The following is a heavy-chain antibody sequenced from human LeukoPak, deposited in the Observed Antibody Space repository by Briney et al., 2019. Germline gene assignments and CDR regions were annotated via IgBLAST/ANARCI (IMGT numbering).Heavy chain of an antibody. Sequence: PGGSLRLSCAASGFTFSSYGMHWVRQAPGKGLEWVAVISYDGSNKYYADSVKGRFTISRDNSKNTLYLQMNSLRAEDTAVYYCAKLETPLYASGSLGVWGQGTTVTVSS. J-gene: IGHJ6*02. D-gene: IGHD3-10*01. V-gene: IGHV3-30*18. CDR1: GFTFSSYG. CDR2: ISYDGSNK. CDR3: AKLETPLYASGSLGV.